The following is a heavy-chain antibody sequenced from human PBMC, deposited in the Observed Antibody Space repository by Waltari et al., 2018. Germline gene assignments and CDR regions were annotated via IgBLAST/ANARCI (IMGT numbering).Heavy chain of an antibody. J-gene: IGHJ4*02. CDR1: GFTFSRYA. D-gene: IGHD2-15*01. CDR3: AVVVVAATLDY. V-gene: IGHV3-23*01. Sequence: EVQLLESGGGLVQPGGSLRLSCTASGFTFSRYALRWVRQAPGKGLEWVSAISVSGCSTYYADAVKGRFTSSRDNSKNTLYLQMNSLRAEDTAVYYCAVVVVAATLDYWGQGTLVTVSS. CDR2: ISVSGCST.